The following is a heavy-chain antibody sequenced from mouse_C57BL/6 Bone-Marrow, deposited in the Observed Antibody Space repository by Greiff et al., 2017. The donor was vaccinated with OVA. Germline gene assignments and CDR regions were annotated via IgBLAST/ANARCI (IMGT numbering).Heavy chain of an antibody. Sequence: VQLQQPGAELVMPGASVKLSCKASGYTFTSYWMHWVKQRPGQGLEWIGEIDPSDSYTNYNQKFKGKSTLTVDKSSSTAYMQLSSLTSEDSAVYYCARESTMVTYFDYWGQGTTLTVSS. CDR2: IDPSDSYT. CDR3: ARESTMVTYFDY. V-gene: IGHV1-69*01. CDR1: GYTFTSYW. J-gene: IGHJ2*01. D-gene: IGHD2-1*01.